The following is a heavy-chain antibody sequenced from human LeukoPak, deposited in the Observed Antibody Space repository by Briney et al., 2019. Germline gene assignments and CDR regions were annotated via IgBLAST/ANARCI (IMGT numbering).Heavy chain of an antibody. Sequence: ASVNVSCKVSGYTLTELSMHWVRQAPGKGLEWMGGFEAEDGETIYAQTFQGRVTMTEDTSTDTAYMELSSLRSEDTAVYYCATMTAITYYYDSSGYVYWGQGTLVTVSS. J-gene: IGHJ4*02. CDR2: FEAEDGET. V-gene: IGHV1-24*01. CDR1: GYTLTELS. CDR3: ATMTAITYYYDSSGYVY. D-gene: IGHD3-22*01.